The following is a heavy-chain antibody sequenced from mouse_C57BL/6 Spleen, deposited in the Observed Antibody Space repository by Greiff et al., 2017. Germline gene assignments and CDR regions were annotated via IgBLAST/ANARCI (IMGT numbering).Heavy chain of an antibody. J-gene: IGHJ3*01. CDR2: IYPGDGDT. V-gene: IGHV1-82*01. CDR3: ARWDYGSSYDWFAY. Sequence: VQLVESGPELVKPGASVKISCKASGYAFSSSWMNWVKQRPGKGLEWIGRIYPGDGDTNYNGKFKGKATLTADKSSSTAYMQLSSLTSEDSAVYFCARWDYGSSYDWFAYWGQGTLVTVSA. D-gene: IGHD1-1*01. CDR1: GYAFSSSW.